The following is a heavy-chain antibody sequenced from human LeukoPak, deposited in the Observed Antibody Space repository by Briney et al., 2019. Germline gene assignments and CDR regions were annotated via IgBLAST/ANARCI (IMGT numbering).Heavy chain of an antibody. D-gene: IGHD2-2*01. CDR2: INSDGSST. Sequence: PGGSLRLSCAASGFTFSSYWTHWVRQAPRKGQVWVSRINSDGSSTSYADSVKGRFTISRDNAKNTLYLQMNSLRAEDTAVYYCARVPSSTSCGWGQGTLVTVSS. CDR1: GFTFSSYW. V-gene: IGHV3-74*01. J-gene: IGHJ4*02. CDR3: ARVPSSTSCG.